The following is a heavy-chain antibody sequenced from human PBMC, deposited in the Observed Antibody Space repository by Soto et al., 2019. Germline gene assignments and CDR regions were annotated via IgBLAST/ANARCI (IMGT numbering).Heavy chain of an antibody. V-gene: IGHV1-8*01. CDR2: MNPNSVNT. Sequence: QVQLVQSGAEVKKPGASVKVSCKASGYTFTSYDINWVRQATGQGLKWMGWMNPNSVNTGYAPKFRGGDTKPSSTSIGTADVERSRIGSEDRAAYYCARNKVGLGDHWSQSTVVPVSS. J-gene: IGHJ4*02. D-gene: IGHD5-12*01. CDR3: ARNKVGLGDH. CDR1: GYTFTSYD.